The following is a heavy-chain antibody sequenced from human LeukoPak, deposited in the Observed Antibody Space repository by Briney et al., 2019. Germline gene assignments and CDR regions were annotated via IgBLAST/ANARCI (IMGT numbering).Heavy chain of an antibody. D-gene: IGHD3-10*01. CDR2: IYYSGST. Sequence: SETLSLTCTVSGGSTSSSNYYWGWIRQPPGKGLEWIGSIYYSGSTYYNPSLKSRVTISVDTSKNQFSLKLSSVTAADTAVYYCARHGSRLGPSMFRGAIDYWGQGTLVTVSS. J-gene: IGHJ4*02. CDR3: ARHGSRLGPSMFRGAIDY. CDR1: GGSTSSSNYY. V-gene: IGHV4-39*01.